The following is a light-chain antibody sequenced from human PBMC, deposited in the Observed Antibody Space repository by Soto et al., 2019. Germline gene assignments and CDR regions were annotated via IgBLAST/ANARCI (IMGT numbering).Light chain of an antibody. CDR1: QSVSSY. CDR2: DAS. Sequence: EIVLTQSPATLSLSPGERATLSCRASQSVSSYLAWYQQKPGQAPRLLIYDASNRATGIPARFSGSGSGTDFPLTISSLEPEDFAVYYCQQRSNWPLTFGGGTKVDI. CDR3: QQRSNWPLT. V-gene: IGKV3-11*01. J-gene: IGKJ4*01.